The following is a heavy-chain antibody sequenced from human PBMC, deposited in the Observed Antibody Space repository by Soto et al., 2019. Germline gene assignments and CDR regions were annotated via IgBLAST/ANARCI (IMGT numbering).Heavy chain of an antibody. D-gene: IGHD2-2*02. Sequence: GGSLRLSCAASGFTFSSYGIRWVRQAPGKGLEWVAVISYDGSNKYYADSVKGRFTISRDNSKNTLFLQMNSLRPEDTAVYYCAKDYCSSTNCYNDYWGQGTRVTVSS. CDR1: GFTFSSYG. J-gene: IGHJ4*02. V-gene: IGHV3-30*18. CDR2: ISYDGSNK. CDR3: AKDYCSSTNCYNDY.